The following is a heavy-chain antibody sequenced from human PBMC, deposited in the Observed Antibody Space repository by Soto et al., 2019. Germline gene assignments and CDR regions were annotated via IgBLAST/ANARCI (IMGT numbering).Heavy chain of an antibody. D-gene: IGHD6-13*01. CDR1: GGSISSYY. CDR3: AREPYSSNSADAFDI. Sequence: PSETLSLTCTVSGGSISSYYWSWIRQPPGKGLEWIGYIYYSGSTNYNPSLKSRVTISVDTSKNQFSLKLSSVTAADTAVYYCAREPYSSNSADAFDIWGQGTMVTVSS. CDR2: IYYSGST. J-gene: IGHJ3*02. V-gene: IGHV4-59*01.